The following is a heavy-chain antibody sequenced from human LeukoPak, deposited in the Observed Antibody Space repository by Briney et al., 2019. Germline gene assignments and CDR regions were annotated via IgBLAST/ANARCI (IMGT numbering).Heavy chain of an antibody. CDR2: ISSSHSSI. V-gene: IGHV3-21*04. J-gene: IGHJ4*02. CDR1: GFAFSSYT. D-gene: IGHD6-19*01. Sequence: GSLRLSCAASGFAFSSYTMNWVRQAPGKGLEWVSSISSSHSSIYYADSVKGRFTISRDNAKKSLYLQMISLRDEDTALYYCAKAGIGVVGYFDYWGQGTLVTVSS. CDR3: AKAGIGVVGYFDY.